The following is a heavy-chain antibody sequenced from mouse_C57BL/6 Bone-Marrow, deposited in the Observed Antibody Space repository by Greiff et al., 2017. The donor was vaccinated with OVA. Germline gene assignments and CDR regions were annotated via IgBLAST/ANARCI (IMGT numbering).Heavy chain of an antibody. CDR2: IDPSDSYT. Sequence: QVQLQQPGAELVKPGASVKLSCKASGYTFTSYWMQWVKQRPGQGLEWIGEIDPSDSYTNYNQKFKGKATLTVDTSSSTAYMQLSSLTSEDSAVYYCARIYYDDEGGDWGQGTTLSVSS. V-gene: IGHV1-50*01. CDR3: ARIYYDDEGGD. CDR1: GYTFTSYW. J-gene: IGHJ2*01. D-gene: IGHD2-4*01.